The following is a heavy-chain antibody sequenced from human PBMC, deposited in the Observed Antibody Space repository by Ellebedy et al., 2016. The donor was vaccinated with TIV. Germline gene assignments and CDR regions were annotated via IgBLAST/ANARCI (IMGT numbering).Heavy chain of an antibody. Sequence: AASVKVSCKASGGTFSSYTISWVRQAPGQGLEWMGGIIPIFATANYAQKFQGRVTITADESTSTAYMELSSLRSEDTAVYYCARSRYCSSASRGFLDYWGQGALVTVSS. CDR2: IIPIFATA. CDR1: GGTFSSYT. D-gene: IGHD2-2*01. CDR3: ARSRYCSSASRGFLDY. J-gene: IGHJ4*02. V-gene: IGHV1-69*13.